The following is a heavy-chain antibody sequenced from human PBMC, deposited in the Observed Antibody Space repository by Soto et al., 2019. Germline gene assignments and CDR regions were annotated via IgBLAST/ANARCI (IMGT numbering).Heavy chain of an antibody. CDR1: GGSFSGYY. Sequence: QVQLQQWGAGLLKPSETLSLTCAVYGGSFSGYYWSWIRQPPGKGLEWIGEINHSGSTNYNPSLKRRVTRSVDTSKNQFSLKLSSVTAADTAVYYCARGRLLVSRGWFDPWGQGTLVTVSS. CDR3: ARGRLLVSRGWFDP. CDR2: INHSGST. V-gene: IGHV4-34*01. J-gene: IGHJ5*02.